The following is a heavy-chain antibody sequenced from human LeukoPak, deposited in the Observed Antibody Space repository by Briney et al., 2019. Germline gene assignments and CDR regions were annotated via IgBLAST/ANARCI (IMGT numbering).Heavy chain of an antibody. Sequence: GGSLGLSCEAPGFPFASYAMSGFPKPQGKGREWASPISGSGGSTYYADSVKGRFTISRDNSKNTLYLQMNSLRAEDTAVYYCAKDLRIQLWLGYFDYWGQGTLVTVSS. CDR3: AKDLRIQLWLGYFDY. CDR1: GFPFASYA. J-gene: IGHJ4*02. V-gene: IGHV3-23*01. CDR2: ISGSGGST. D-gene: IGHD5-18*01.